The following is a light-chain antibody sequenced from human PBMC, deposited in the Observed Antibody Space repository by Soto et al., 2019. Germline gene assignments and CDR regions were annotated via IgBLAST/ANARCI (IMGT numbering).Light chain of an antibody. CDR3: QHYNNWPYT. Sequence: EIVMTQSPATLSVSPGERATLSCRASQDIKSHLAWYQQKPGQAPRLLISRASTRATGFPSRFSGSGSGTEFTLTTSSLQSEDSAVYYCQHYNNWPYTFGPGTKLEIK. CDR2: RAS. V-gene: IGKV3-15*01. CDR1: QDIKSH. J-gene: IGKJ2*01.